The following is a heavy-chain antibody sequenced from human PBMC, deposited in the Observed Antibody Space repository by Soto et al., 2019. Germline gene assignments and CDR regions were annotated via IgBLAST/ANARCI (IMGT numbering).Heavy chain of an antibody. Sequence: EVQLVESGGGLVQPGRSLRLSCAASGFTFDDYAMHWVRQAPGKGLEWVSGISWNSGSIGYADSVKGRFTISRDNAKNSLYLQMNSLRAEDTALYYCAKARITGIFDYWGQGTLVTVSS. V-gene: IGHV3-9*01. CDR3: AKARITGIFDY. J-gene: IGHJ4*02. CDR2: ISWNSGSI. D-gene: IGHD1-20*01. CDR1: GFTFDDYA.